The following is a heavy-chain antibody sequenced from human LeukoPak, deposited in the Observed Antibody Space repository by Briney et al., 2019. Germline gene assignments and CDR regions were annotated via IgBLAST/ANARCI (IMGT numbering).Heavy chain of an antibody. D-gene: IGHD3-22*01. CDR3: ARGSYYYDSSGYYFDY. Sequence: SETLSLTCTVSGGSISSYYWSWSRQPPGRGLEWIGYIYYSGSTNYNPSLKSRVTISVDTSKNQFSLKLSSVTAADTAVYYCARGSYYYDSSGYYFDYWGQGTLVTVSS. J-gene: IGHJ4*02. CDR1: GGSISSYY. CDR2: IYYSGST. V-gene: IGHV4-59*01.